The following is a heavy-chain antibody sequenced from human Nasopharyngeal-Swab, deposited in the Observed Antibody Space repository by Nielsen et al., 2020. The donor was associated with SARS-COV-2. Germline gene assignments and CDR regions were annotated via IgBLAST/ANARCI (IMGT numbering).Heavy chain of an antibody. CDR3: ARDRTVTTTVYFDY. CDR2: IWYDGSNK. Sequence: GESLKISCAASGFTFSSYGMHWVRQAPGKGLEWVAVIWYDGSNKYYADSVKGRFTISRDNSKNTLYLQMNSLRAEDTAVYYCARDRTVTTTVYFDYWGQGTLVTASS. V-gene: IGHV3-33*01. D-gene: IGHD4-17*01. J-gene: IGHJ4*02. CDR1: GFTFSSYG.